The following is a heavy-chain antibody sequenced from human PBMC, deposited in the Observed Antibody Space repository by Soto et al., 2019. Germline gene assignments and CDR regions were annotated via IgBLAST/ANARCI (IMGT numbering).Heavy chain of an antibody. CDR2: IYYSGST. V-gene: IGHV4-39*01. CDR1: GGSSINSSYY. J-gene: IGHJ4*02. CDR3: ARVPDY. D-gene: IGHD2-2*01. Sequence: SVPMPVTCTVAGGSSINSSYYWGWIRQPPGKGLEWIGSIYYSGSTYYNPSLKSRVTISVDTSKNQFSLKLSSVTAADTAVYYCARVPDYWGQGILVTVSS.